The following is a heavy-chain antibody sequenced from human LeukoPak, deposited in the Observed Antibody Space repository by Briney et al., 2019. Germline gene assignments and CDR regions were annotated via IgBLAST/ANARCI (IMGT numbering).Heavy chain of an antibody. Sequence: ASVKVSCKASGGTFSSYAISWVQQAPGQGLEWMGGIIPIFGTANYAQKFQGRVTTTADGSTSTAYMELSSLRSEDTAVYYCARGLAYCGGDCYFYYFDYWGQGTLVTVSS. V-gene: IGHV1-69*13. CDR1: GGTFSSYA. CDR2: IIPIFGTA. CDR3: ARGLAYCGGDCYFYYFDY. J-gene: IGHJ4*02. D-gene: IGHD2-21*02.